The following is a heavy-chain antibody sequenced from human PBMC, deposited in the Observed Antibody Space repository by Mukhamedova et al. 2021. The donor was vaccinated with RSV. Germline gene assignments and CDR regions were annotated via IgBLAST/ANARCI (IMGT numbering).Heavy chain of an antibody. V-gene: IGHV4-34*01. CDR3: ARRLPANYDILTGYCVFDY. J-gene: IGHJ4*02. D-gene: IGHD3-9*01. Sequence: SGSTNYNPSLKCRVTISVDTSKNQFSLKLSSVTAADTAVYYCARRLPANYDILTGYCVFDYWGQGTLVTVSS. CDR2: SGST.